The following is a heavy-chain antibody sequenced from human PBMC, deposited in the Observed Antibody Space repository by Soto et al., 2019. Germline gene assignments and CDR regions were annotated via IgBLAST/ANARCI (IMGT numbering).Heavy chain of an antibody. J-gene: IGHJ6*02. CDR3: AREKTSYGMDV. V-gene: IGHV1-8*01. CDR1: GNTFTSYD. CDR2: MNPNSGNT. Sequence: QEQLVQSGAEVKKPEASVKVSCKASGNTFTSYDMNWERQATGQGLEWMGWMNPNSGNTGYAQKFQGRVTMTRNTSISTAYTELSSLRSEDTAVYYCAREKTSYGMDVWGQGTTVTVSS.